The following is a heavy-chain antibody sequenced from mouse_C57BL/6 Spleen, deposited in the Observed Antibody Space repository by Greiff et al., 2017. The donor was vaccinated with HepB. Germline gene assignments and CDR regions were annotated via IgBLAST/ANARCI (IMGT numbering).Heavy chain of an antibody. Sequence: VKLMESGAELVRPGASVTLSCKASGYTFTDYEMHWVKQTPVHGLEWIGAIDPETGGTAYNQKFKGKAILTADKSSSTAYMELRSLTSEDSAVYYCTRAAIYYGNLFAYWGQGTLVTVSA. CDR3: TRAAIYYGNLFAY. J-gene: IGHJ3*01. V-gene: IGHV1-15*01. CDR1: GYTFTDYE. D-gene: IGHD2-1*01. CDR2: IDPETGGT.